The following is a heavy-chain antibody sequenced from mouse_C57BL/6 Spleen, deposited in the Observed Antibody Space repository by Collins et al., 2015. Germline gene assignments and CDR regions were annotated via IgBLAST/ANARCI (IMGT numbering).Heavy chain of an antibody. CDR3: ARGGPNWLFDY. D-gene: IGHD4-1*02. V-gene: IGHV4-1*01. CDR1: GIDFSGNW. Sequence: EVKLLQSGGGLVQPGGSLKLSCTASGIDFSGNWMSWVRRAPGKGLEWIGEINPDSSTINYAPSLKDKFIISRDNAKDTLYLQMSKVRSEDTALYYCARGGPNWLFDYWGQGTTLTVSS. J-gene: IGHJ2*01. CDR2: INPDSSTI.